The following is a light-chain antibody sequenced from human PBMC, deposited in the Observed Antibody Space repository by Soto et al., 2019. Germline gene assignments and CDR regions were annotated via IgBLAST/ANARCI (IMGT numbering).Light chain of an antibody. V-gene: IGLV1-40*01. CDR3: QSFDSSLSVV. J-gene: IGLJ2*01. CDR2: GNT. Sequence: QSALTQPPSGSGAPGQRVTISCTGSSSNIGADYDVHWYQHLPGRAPKLLIFGNTNRPSGVPDRFSGSKSGTSASLAITGLQADDEGDYYCQSFDSSLSVVFGGGTKLTVL. CDR1: SSNIGADYD.